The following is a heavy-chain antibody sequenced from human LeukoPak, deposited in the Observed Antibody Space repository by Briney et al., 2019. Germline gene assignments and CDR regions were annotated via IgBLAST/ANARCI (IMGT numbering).Heavy chain of an antibody. CDR3: ARPDDYGGKPAAFDI. V-gene: IGHV5-51*01. D-gene: IGHD4-23*01. J-gene: IGHJ3*02. Sequence: GASLKISCKGSGYTFITYWIGWVRQMPGKGREWMGIIYPGDSDTRYSPSFRGQVTISADKSINTAYLQWSSLKASDTAMYYCARPDDYGGKPAAFDIWGQGTMVTVSS. CDR2: IYPGDSDT. CDR1: GYTFITYW.